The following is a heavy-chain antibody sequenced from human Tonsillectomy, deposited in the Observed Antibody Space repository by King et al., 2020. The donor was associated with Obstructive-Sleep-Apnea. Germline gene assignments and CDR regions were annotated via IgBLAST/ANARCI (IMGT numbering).Heavy chain of an antibody. CDR1: GFTFSSYG. CDR2: IRYDGSNK. D-gene: IGHD6-13*01. J-gene: IGHJ4*02. Sequence: VQLVESGGGVVQPGRSLRLSCAASGFTFSSYGMHWVRQAPGKGLEWVAFIRYDGSNKYYADSVKGRFTISRDNSKNTLYLQMNSLRAEDTAVYYCAKQPRPSSSWDRDYWGQGTLVTVSS. CDR3: AKQPRPSSSWDRDY. V-gene: IGHV3-30*02.